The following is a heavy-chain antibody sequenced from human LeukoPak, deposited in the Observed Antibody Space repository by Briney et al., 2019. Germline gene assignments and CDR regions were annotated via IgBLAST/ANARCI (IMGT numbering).Heavy chain of an antibody. V-gene: IGHV1-8*01. J-gene: IGHJ4*02. CDR2: MNPNSGNT. CDR3: ARVFRKWELLPPLGY. CDR1: GYTFTSYD. D-gene: IGHD1-26*01. Sequence: GASVKVSCKASGYTFTSYDINWVRQATGQGLEGMGWMNPNSGNTGYAQKFQGRVTMTRNTSISTAYMELSSLRSEDTAVYYCARVFRKWELLPPLGYWGQGTLVTVSS.